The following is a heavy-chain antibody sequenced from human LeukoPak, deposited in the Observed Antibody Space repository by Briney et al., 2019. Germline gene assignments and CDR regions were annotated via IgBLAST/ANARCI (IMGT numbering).Heavy chain of an antibody. V-gene: IGHV5-51*01. Sequence: GESLKISCKGSGYSFTNSWIGWVRQMPGKGLEWMGVIYSSDSDTRYSPSFQGQVTISADKSISTAYLQWSSLKASDTAMYYCARPGGSWNEVDYWGQGTLVTVSS. D-gene: IGHD1-1*01. J-gene: IGHJ4*02. CDR1: GYSFTNSW. CDR3: ARPGGSWNEVDY. CDR2: IYSSDSDT.